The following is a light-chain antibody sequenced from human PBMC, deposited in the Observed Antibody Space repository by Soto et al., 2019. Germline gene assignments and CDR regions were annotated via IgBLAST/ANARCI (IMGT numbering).Light chain of an antibody. CDR3: SSYTSTTTLI. V-gene: IGLV2-14*01. Sequence: QSALTQPASVSGSPGQSITISCTGTSSDVGGYNYVSWYQQHPGKAPKLMIYEVSHRHSGISTRFSGSKSGNTASLTISGLQAEDEADYYCSSYTSTTTLIFGGGTKLTV. CDR1: SSDVGGYNY. J-gene: IGLJ2*01. CDR2: EVS.